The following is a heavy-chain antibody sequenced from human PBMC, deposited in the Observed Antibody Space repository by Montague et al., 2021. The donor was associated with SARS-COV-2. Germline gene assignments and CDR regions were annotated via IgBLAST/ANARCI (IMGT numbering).Heavy chain of an antibody. D-gene: IGHD6-19*01. CDR2: FYHSGST. CDR1: GGSISSINW. V-gene: IGHV4-4*02. Sequence: SETLSLTCVVSGGSISSINWWCWVRQPPGKRLEWIGVFYHSGSTNYNPPLKRRVIIAVDNSKHQFSLLLTAITAADTAVYYCARTGYSGGWHSFDYWGQGTLVTVSS. CDR3: ARTGYSGGWHSFDY. J-gene: IGHJ4*02.